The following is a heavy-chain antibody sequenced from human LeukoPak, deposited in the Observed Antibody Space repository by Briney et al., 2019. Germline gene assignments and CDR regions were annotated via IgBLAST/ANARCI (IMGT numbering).Heavy chain of an antibody. J-gene: IGHJ4*02. CDR3: TTEAVVVPAATEVDY. V-gene: IGHV3-15*01. Sequence: PGGSLRLSCAASGFTFSSYAMSWVRQAPGKGLEWVGRIKSKTDGGTTDYAAPVKGRFTISRDDSKNTLYLQMNSLKTEDTAVYYCTTEAVVVPAATEVDYWGQGTLVTVSS. CDR1: GFTFSSYA. D-gene: IGHD2-2*01. CDR2: IKSKTDGGTT.